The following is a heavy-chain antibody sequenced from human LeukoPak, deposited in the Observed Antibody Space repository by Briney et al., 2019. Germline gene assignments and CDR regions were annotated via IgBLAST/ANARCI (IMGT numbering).Heavy chain of an antibody. Sequence: NPSETLSLTCAVYGGSFSGYYWSWIRQPPGKGLEWIGEINRSGSTDYNPSLKSRVTVSVDTSKNQFSLKLSSVTAADTAVYYCARGYGSGSYYSYWGQGTLVTVPS. D-gene: IGHD3-10*01. J-gene: IGHJ4*02. V-gene: IGHV4-34*01. CDR1: GGSFSGYY. CDR2: INRSGST. CDR3: ARGYGSGSYYSY.